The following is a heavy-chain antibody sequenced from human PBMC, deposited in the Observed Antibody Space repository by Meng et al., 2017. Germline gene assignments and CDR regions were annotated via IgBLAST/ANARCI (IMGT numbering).Heavy chain of an antibody. V-gene: IGHV4-34*01. CDR1: GGSFSGYY. CDR3: ARGKHSSSTLTFYNY. D-gene: IGHD6-13*01. CDR2: INHSGST. J-gene: IGHJ4*02. Sequence: QVQLQQWGAGVLKPSETLSLTCAVYGGSFSGYYWSWIRQPPGKGLEWIGEINHSGSTNYNPSLKSRVTISVDTSKNQFSLKLSSVTAADTAVYYCARGKHSSSTLTFYNYWGQGTLVTVSS.